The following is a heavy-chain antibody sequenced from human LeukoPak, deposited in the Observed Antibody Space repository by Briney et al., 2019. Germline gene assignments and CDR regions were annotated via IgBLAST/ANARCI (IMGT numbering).Heavy chain of an antibody. CDR1: GFTFGSYS. D-gene: IGHD1-26*01. J-gene: IGHJ4*02. Sequence: GGSLRLSCAASGFTFGSYSMNWVRQAPGKGLEWVSSISSSSSYIYYADSVKGRFTISRDNAKNSLYLQMNSLRAEDTAVYYCARAGWELLRIYYFDYWGQGTLVTVSS. V-gene: IGHV3-21*01. CDR2: ISSSSSYI. CDR3: ARAGWELLRIYYFDY.